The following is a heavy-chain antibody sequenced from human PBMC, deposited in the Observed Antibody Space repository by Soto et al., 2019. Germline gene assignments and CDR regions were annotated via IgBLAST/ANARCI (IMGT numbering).Heavy chain of an antibody. J-gene: IGHJ1*01. CDR2: IYYSGST. D-gene: IGHD6-19*01. CDR3: ARRSSVAGSFDL. CDR1: GGSISSGGYY. Sequence: PSETLSLTCTVSGGSISSGGYYWSWIRQHPGKGLEWIGYIYYSGSTYYNPSLKSRVTISVDTSKNQFSLKLSSVTASDTAIYYCARRSSVAGSFDLWGQGTLVTVSS. V-gene: IGHV4-31*03.